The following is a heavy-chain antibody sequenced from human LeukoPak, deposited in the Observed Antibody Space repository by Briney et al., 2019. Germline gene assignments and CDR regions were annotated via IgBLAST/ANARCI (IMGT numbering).Heavy chain of an antibody. D-gene: IGHD6-19*01. V-gene: IGHV4-38-2*02. CDR3: GAGWRGYYYGMDV. J-gene: IGHJ6*02. CDR1: GGSISSGYY. Sequence: SETLSLTCTVSGGSISSGYYWGWIRQPPGKGLEWIGSIYHSGSTYYNPSLKSRVTISVDTSKNQFSLKLSSVTAADTAVYYCGAGWRGYYYGMDVWGQGTTVTVSS. CDR2: IYHSGST.